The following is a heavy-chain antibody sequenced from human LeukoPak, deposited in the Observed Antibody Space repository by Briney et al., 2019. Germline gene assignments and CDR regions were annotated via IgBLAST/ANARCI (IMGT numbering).Heavy chain of an antibody. CDR2: IYPGDSDT. CDR1: GYSFTSYW. CDR3: ARHGGEAVAGSFDY. D-gene: IGHD6-19*01. Sequence: LGESLQISCKGSGYSFTSYWIGWVRQMPGKGLEGMGIIYPGDSDTRYSPSFQGQVTISADKSIRTAYLQWSSLKASDTAMYYCARHGGEAVAGSFDYWGQGTLVTVSS. J-gene: IGHJ4*02. V-gene: IGHV5-51*01.